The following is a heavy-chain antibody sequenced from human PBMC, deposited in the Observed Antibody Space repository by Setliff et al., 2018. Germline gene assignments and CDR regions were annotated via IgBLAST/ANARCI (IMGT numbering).Heavy chain of an antibody. Sequence: SVKVSCKASGGTFRTDGFNWVRQAPGQGLEWMGRIIPVFGTAKYAQKFLDRVTVTTDTSATTAYMELKNLRSDDTAVYYCARINFYVSSGYYYAPDFWGQGTLVTVSS. V-gene: IGHV1-69*05. D-gene: IGHD3-22*01. J-gene: IGHJ4*02. CDR2: IIPVFGTA. CDR3: ARINFYVSSGYYYAPDF. CDR1: GGTFRTDG.